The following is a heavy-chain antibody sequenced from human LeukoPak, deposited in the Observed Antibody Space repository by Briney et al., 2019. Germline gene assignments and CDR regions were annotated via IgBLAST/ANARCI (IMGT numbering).Heavy chain of an antibody. Sequence: SETLSLTCAVYGVSFSGYYWSWIRQPPGKGLEWIGEINHSGSTNYNPSLKSRVTISVDTSKNQFSLKLSSVTAADTAVYYCARARNPDIVVVVAATHYYYMDVWGKGTTVTVSS. CDR3: ARARNPDIVVVVAATHYYYMDV. V-gene: IGHV4-34*01. J-gene: IGHJ6*03. CDR2: INHSGST. D-gene: IGHD2-15*01. CDR1: GVSFSGYY.